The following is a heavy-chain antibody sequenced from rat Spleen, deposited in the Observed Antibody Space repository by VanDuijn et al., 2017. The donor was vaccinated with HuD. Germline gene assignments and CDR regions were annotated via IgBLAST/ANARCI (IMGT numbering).Heavy chain of an antibody. CDR1: GFTFSDYG. Sequence: EVQLVESGGDLVQPGRSLKLSCAASGFTFSDYGMAWVRQAPKKGLEWVATIIYDDTTYYRDSVKGRFTISRDNAKSTLYLQMDGLRSEDTATYYCTTAGDWDPFDHWGQGVMVTVSS. D-gene: IGHD5-1*01. V-gene: IGHV5-17*01. CDR2: IIYDDTT. CDR3: TTAGDWDPFDH. J-gene: IGHJ2*01.